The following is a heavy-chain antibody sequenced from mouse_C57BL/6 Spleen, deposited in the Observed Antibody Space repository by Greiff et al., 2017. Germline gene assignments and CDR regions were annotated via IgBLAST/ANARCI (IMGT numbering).Heavy chain of an antibody. CDR3: ARRAYDYRGAWFAY. D-gene: IGHD2-4*01. CDR2: ITPSNGGT. V-gene: IGHV1-53*01. J-gene: IGHJ3*01. Sequence: QVQLQQPGTELVKPGASVQLSCKASGYTFTSYWMHWVKQRPGQGLEWIGNITPSNGGTNYNEKLKSKATLTVDKSSSTAYMQLSSLTSEDSAVYYCARRAYDYRGAWFAYWGQGTLVTVSA. CDR1: GYTFTSYW.